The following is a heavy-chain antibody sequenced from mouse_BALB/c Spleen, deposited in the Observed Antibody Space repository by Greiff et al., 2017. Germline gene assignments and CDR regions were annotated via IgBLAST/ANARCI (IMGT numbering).Heavy chain of an antibody. Sequence: QVQLKESGAELMKPGASVKISCKATGYTFSSYWIEWVKQRPGHGLEWIGEILPGSGSTNYNEKFKGKATFTADTSANTAYMQLSSLTSEDSAVYYCARWGTTAYAMDDWGQGTSVTVAS. CDR3: ARWGTTAYAMDD. CDR2: ILPGSGST. CDR1: GYTFSSYW. J-gene: IGHJ4*01. V-gene: IGHV1-9*01. D-gene: IGHD1-2*01.